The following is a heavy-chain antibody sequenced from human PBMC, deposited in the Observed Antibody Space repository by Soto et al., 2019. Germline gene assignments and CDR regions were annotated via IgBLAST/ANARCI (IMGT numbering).Heavy chain of an antibody. Sequence: QVQLQESGPGLVKPSQTLSLTGTVSGGSISSGGYYWSWIRQHPGKGLAWIGYISSSGSTYYNPSPKSRVTISVDTSKNQFSLKLSSVTAADTAVYYCASSIVGDYVFDYWGQGTLVTVSS. V-gene: IGHV4-31*03. CDR1: GGSISSGGYY. D-gene: IGHD4-17*01. J-gene: IGHJ4*02. CDR2: ISSSGST. CDR3: ASSIVGDYVFDY.